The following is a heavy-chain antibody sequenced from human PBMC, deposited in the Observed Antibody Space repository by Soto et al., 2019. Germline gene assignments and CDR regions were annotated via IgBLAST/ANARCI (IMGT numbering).Heavy chain of an antibody. V-gene: IGHV1-69*13. J-gene: IGHJ6*02. CDR3: ARAAAPTLSILTYYYCGMDV. CDR1: GGTFSSYA. Sequence: ASVKVSCKASGGTFSSYAISWVRQAPGQGLEWMGGIIPIFGTANYAQKFQGRVTITADESTSTAYMELSSLRSEDTAVYYCARAAAPTLSILTYYYCGMDVWGQGTTVTVSS. CDR2: IIPIFGTA. D-gene: IGHD6-13*01.